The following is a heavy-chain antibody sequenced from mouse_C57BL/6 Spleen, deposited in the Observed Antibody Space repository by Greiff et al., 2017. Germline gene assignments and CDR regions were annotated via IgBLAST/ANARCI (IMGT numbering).Heavy chain of an antibody. CDR2: IHPNSGST. Sequence: QVQLQQPGAELVKPGASVKLSCKASGYTFTSYWMHWVKQRPGQGLEWIGMIHPNSGSTNYNEKFKSKATLTVDKSSSTAYMQLSRLTSEDSAVYYCARGRFYYDPYYFDYWGQGTTLTVSS. V-gene: IGHV1-64*01. CDR3: ARGRFYYDPYYFDY. CDR1: GYTFTSYW. D-gene: IGHD2-4*01. J-gene: IGHJ2*01.